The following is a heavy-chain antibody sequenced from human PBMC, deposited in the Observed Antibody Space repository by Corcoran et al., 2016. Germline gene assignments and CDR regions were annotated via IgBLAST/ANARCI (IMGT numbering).Heavy chain of an antibody. J-gene: IGHJ6*02. V-gene: IGHV1-2*02. CDR1: GYTFTGYY. CDR2: INPNSGGT. Sequence: QVQLVQSGAEVKKPGASVKVSCKASGYTFTGYYMHWVRQAPGQGLEWMGWINPNSGGTNYAQKFQGRVTMTRDTSISTAYMELSRLRSDDTAVYYCARDKAEAYLMYYYYGMDVWGQGTTVTVSS. CDR3: ARDKAEAYLMYYYYGMDV.